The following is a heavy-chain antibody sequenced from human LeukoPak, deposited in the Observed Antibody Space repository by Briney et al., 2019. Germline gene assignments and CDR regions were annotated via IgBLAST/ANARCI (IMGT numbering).Heavy chain of an antibody. CDR1: GFIFSTYW. CDR2: IKYDGNEK. J-gene: IGHJ4*02. CDR3: VRESFSRGDFN. D-gene: IGHD7-27*01. V-gene: IGHV3-7*01. Sequence: PGGSLRLSCAASGFIFSTYWMTWVRQAPGKGLEWVATIKYDGNEKFYVDSVTGRFTISRDNAKNSLYLQMNSLTAEGTAVYYCVRESFSRGDFNWGQGTLVSVSS.